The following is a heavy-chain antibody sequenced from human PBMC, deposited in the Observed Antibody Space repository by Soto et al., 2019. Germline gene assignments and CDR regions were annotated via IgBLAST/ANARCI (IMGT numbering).Heavy chain of an antibody. CDR1: GYTFTSYG. CDR3: AASQYDFWSGYYGMDV. CDR2: IVVGSGNT. V-gene: IGHV1-58*02. Sequence: SVKVSCKASGYTFTSYGISWVRQAPGQGLEWMGWIVVGSGNTNYAQKFQERVTITRDMSTSTAYMELSSLRSEDTAVYYCAASQYDFWSGYYGMDVWGQGTTVTVSS. D-gene: IGHD3-3*01. J-gene: IGHJ6*02.